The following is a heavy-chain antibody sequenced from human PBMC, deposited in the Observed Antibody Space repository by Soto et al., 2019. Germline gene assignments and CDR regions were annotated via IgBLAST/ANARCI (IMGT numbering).Heavy chain of an antibody. D-gene: IGHD4-17*01. CDR2: INAGNGNT. CDR3: ARGTTVTTSEY. J-gene: IGHJ4*02. Sequence: ASVKVSCKASGYTFTSYAMHWVRQAPGRRLEWMGWINAGNGNTKYSQKFQGRVTITRDTSASTAYMELSSLRSEDTAVYYCARGTTVTTSEYWGQGTMVTVSS. V-gene: IGHV1-3*01. CDR1: GYTFTSYA.